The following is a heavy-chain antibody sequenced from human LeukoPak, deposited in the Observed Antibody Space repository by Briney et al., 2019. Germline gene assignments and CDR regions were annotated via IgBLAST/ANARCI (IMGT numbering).Heavy chain of an antibody. Sequence: SVKVSCKASGYTFTSYGISWVRQAPGQGLEWMGGIIPIFGTANYAQKFQGRVTITADESTSTAYMELSSLRSEDTAVYYCATEVENFDYWGQGTLVTVSS. CDR3: ATEVENFDY. CDR2: IIPIFGTA. CDR1: GYTFTSYG. D-gene: IGHD5-24*01. V-gene: IGHV1-69*13. J-gene: IGHJ4*02.